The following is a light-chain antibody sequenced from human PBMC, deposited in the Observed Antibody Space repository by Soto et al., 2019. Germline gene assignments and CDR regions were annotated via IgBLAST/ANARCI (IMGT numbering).Light chain of an antibody. CDR2: KVS. CDR1: QSPSGW. Sequence: DIQLTQSPSTLSASVGDRVIITCRASQSPSGWLAWYQQKPGQAPKLLIYKVSTLKSGVPSRFSGRRSETELTLTLSSLQTDDFATHYCQQWNSYSWTFGRGTKVRI. J-gene: IGKJ1*01. V-gene: IGKV1-5*03. CDR3: QQWNSYSWT.